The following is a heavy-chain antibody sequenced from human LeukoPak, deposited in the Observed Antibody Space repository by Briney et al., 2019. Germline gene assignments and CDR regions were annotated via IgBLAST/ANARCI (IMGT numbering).Heavy chain of an antibody. D-gene: IGHD3-10*02. CDR1: GFIFSSYY. CDR3: AELGITMIGGV. V-gene: IGHV3-48*03. J-gene: IGHJ6*04. CDR2: ISSSGSTI. Sequence: GGSLRLSCVGSGFIFSSYYMSWVRQAPGKGLEWVSYISSSGSTIYYADSVKGRFTISRDNAKNSLYLQMNSLRAEDTAVYYCAELGITMIGGVWGKGTTVTISS.